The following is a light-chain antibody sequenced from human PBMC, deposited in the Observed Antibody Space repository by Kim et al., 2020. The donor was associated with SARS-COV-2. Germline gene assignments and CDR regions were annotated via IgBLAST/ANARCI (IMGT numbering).Light chain of an antibody. Sequence: DVGMTQSPLSLSVTLGRPASISCRSSQSLLYTDGNTYLNWFQQRPGQSPRRLIYKVSNRDSGVPDRVSGSGSGADFTLKISRVEAEDVGIYYCMKALHWPWTFGQGTKVEIK. V-gene: IGKV2-30*01. CDR1: QSLLYTDGNTY. J-gene: IGKJ1*01. CDR2: KVS. CDR3: MKALHWPWT.